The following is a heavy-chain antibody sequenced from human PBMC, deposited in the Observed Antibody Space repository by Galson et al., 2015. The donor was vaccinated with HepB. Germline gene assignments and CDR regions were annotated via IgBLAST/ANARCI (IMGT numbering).Heavy chain of an antibody. Sequence: SLRLSCAASGFTFSSYGMHWVRQAPGKGLEWVAVISYDGSNKYYADSVKGRFTISRDNSKNTLYLQMNSLRAEDTAVYYCAILTVTSSFDYWGQGTLVTVS. CDR1: GFTFSSYG. CDR2: ISYDGSNK. V-gene: IGHV3-30*03. D-gene: IGHD4-11*01. CDR3: AILTVTSSFDY. J-gene: IGHJ4*02.